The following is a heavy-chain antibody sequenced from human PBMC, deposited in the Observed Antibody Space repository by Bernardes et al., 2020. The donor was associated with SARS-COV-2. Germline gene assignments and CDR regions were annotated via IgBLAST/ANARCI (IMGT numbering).Heavy chain of an antibody. CDR2: TSAYNGNT. D-gene: IGHD4-4*01. CDR1: GYTLTTYG. V-gene: IGHV1-18*04. CDR3: ARLATSNNEVPYYFDY. J-gene: IGHJ4*02. Sequence: ASLKVSCKASGYTLTTYGVTWVRQAPGQGLEWMGWTSAYNGNTNYAQKFQGRVTMTTDTSTSTAYMVLRSLRSDDTAVYYCARLATSNNEVPYYFDYWGQGTLVTVSS.